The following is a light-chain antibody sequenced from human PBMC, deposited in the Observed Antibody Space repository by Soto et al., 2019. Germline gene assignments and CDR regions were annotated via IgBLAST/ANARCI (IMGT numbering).Light chain of an antibody. CDR2: EVS. J-gene: IGLJ2*01. CDR1: SSDVGDYNY. V-gene: IGLV2-14*01. CDR3: SSYISNSIVV. Sequence: QSVLTQPASVSGSPGQAITISCTGTSSDVGDYNYVSWYQQHPGKAPKLMIYEVSHRLSGVSNRFSGSNSGYTASLTISDLQDEDEADYYCSSYISNSIVVFGGGTKLTVL.